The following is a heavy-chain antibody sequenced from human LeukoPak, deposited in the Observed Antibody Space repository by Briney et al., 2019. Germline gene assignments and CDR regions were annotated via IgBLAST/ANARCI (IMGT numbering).Heavy chain of an antibody. V-gene: IGHV3-7*01. CDR2: IRPDGSAV. D-gene: IGHD2-2*01. J-gene: IGHJ6*02. Sequence: GGSLRLSCKASGFSIHQSSMSWVRQAPVKGLEWVASIRPDGSAVFYVDSVKGRFTFSRDNAKNSLDLQMNSLRAEDTALYYCAKFVPHYSIDLLGQGTMVNDSS. CDR1: GFSIHQSS. CDR3: AKFVPHYSIDL.